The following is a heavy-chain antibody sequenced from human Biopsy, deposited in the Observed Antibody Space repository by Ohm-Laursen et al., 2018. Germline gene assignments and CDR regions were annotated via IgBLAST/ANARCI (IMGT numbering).Heavy chain of an antibody. J-gene: IGHJ6*02. D-gene: IGHD3-22*01. CDR2: ISAYNGNR. CDR3: AREEDNSGYDYYGMDV. Sequence: SSVKVSCKVPEGTFSNYGVNWVRQAPGQGLEWMGWISAYNGNRNYAQKFQGRVTMTTDTSTSTAYMELRSLRSDDTAVYFCAREEDNSGYDYYGMDVWGQGTTVTVSS. V-gene: IGHV1-18*01. CDR1: EGTFSNYG.